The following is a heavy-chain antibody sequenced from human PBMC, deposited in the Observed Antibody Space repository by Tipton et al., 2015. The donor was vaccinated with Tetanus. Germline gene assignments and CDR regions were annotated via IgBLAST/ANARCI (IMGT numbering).Heavy chain of an antibody. Sequence: TLSLTCTVSGDSITSSHYYWGWVRQPPGKGLQWLGSISFSGSPSHSPSLKSRGTMSVGTSKNQFSLRLVSVTASDTAIYYCARQLWGYWFDPWGQGTLVTVSS. V-gene: IGHV4-39*01. J-gene: IGHJ5*02. D-gene: IGHD7-27*01. CDR3: ARQLWGYWFDP. CDR2: ISFSGSP. CDR1: GDSITSSHYY.